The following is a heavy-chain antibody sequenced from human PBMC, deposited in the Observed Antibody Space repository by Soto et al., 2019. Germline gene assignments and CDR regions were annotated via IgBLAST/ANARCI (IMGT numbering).Heavy chain of an antibody. CDR3: AKDPITVTTGWFFDL. D-gene: IGHD4-17*01. V-gene: IGHV3-23*01. Sequence: EVEVLESGGGLVQPGGSLRLSCKASGLIFSKYDMNWVRQAPGKGLEWVASITDTGGATYYADSVKGRFTISRDNSKNTLYLQMNSLKVEDSAFYYGAKDPITVTTGWFFDLWGRGTLVSVSS. CDR2: ITDTGGAT. J-gene: IGHJ2*01. CDR1: GLIFSKYD.